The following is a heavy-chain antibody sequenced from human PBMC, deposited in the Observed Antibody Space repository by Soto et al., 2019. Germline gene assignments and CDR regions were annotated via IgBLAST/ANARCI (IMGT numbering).Heavy chain of an antibody. Sequence: PSETLSLTCTVSGGSVSSGSYYWSWIRQPPGKGLEWIGYIYYSGSTNYNPSLKSRVTISVDTSKNQFSLKLSSVTAADTAVYYCARDKRGYSGYEYYYYGMDVWGQGTTVTVSS. CDR3: ARDKRGYSGYEYYYYGMDV. V-gene: IGHV4-61*01. CDR2: IYYSGST. J-gene: IGHJ6*02. CDR1: GGSVSSGSYY. D-gene: IGHD5-12*01.